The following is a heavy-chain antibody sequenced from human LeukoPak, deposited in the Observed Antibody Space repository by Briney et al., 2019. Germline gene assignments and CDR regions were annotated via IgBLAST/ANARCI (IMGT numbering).Heavy chain of an antibody. J-gene: IGHJ4*02. CDR1: GFTFSSYW. CDR3: ARDQIVDSSGYYYMDYFDY. V-gene: IGHV3-7*01. CDR2: IKQDGSEK. Sequence: GGSLRLSCAASGFTFSSYWMSWVRQAPGEGLEWVANIKQDGSEKYYVDSVKGRFTISRDNAKNSLYLRMNSLRAEDTAVYYCARDQIVDSSGYYYMDYFDYWGQGTLVTVSS. D-gene: IGHD3-22*01.